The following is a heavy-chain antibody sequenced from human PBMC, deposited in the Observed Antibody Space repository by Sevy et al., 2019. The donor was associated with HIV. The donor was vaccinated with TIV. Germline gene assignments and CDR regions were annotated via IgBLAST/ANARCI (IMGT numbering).Heavy chain of an antibody. CDR1: GFTITTYW. J-gene: IGHJ4*02. CDR3: ARGLVGIAAAGNDY. CDR2: INSDGSSP. D-gene: IGHD6-13*01. V-gene: IGHV3-74*01. Sequence: GGSLRLSCAASGFTITTYWMHWVRQAPGKGLVWVSRINSDGSSPNYADSVKGRFTISRDNAKNTLYLQMNSLRAEDTAVYYCARGLVGIAAAGNDYWGQGTLVTVSS.